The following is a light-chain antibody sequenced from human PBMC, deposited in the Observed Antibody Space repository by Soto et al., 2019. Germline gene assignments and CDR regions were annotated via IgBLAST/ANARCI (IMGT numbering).Light chain of an antibody. CDR1: QGIRDF. Sequence: DIQLTQSPSFLSASVGDRVTITCRASQGIRDFLAWYQQKQGQPPKLLIYAASTLQTGVPTRFSGIASGTEFTLIISNLQPADFATYYCQQFNVYPLTFGGGTKVEIK. J-gene: IGKJ4*01. CDR2: AAS. CDR3: QQFNVYPLT. V-gene: IGKV1-9*01.